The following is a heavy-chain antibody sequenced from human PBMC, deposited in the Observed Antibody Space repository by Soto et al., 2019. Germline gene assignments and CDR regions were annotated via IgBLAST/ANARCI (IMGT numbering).Heavy chain of an antibody. CDR1: GASISSYY. CDR3: ARGPGGYDPFDY. J-gene: IGHJ4*02. Sequence: SETLSLTCTFSGASISSYYWSWIRQPPGKGLEWIGHIYYSGNTNYNPSLKSRVTLSVDTSKNQLSLKLNSVTAADTAVYHCARGPGGYDPFDYWGPGTLVTVS. V-gene: IGHV4-59*01. D-gene: IGHD5-12*01. CDR2: IYYSGNT.